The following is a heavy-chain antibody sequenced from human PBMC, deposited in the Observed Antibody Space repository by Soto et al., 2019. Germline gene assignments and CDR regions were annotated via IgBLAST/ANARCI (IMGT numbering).Heavy chain of an antibody. J-gene: IGHJ4*02. D-gene: IGHD2-2*01. CDR1: GFTFSSYA. CDR3: AKDSHRIVVPAAILH. Sequence: HPGGSLRLSCAASGFTFSSYAMSWVRQAPGKGLEWVSAISGSGGSTYYADSVKARFTISRDNSKNTLYLQMNSLRAEDTAVYYCAKDSHRIVVPAAILHWGQGTLVTVSS. V-gene: IGHV3-23*01. CDR2: ISGSGGST.